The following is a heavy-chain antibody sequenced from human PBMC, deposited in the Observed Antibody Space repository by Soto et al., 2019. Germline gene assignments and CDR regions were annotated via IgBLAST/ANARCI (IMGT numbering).Heavy chain of an antibody. Sequence: EVQLVESGGGLVKPGGSLRLSCAASGFTFSSYSMNWVRQAPGKGLEWVSSISSSSSYIYYADSVKGRFTISRDNAKNSLYLQMNSLRAEDTAVYYCARDDIAAAGTFSLWDQGTLVTVSS. CDR2: ISSSSSYI. CDR1: GFTFSSYS. D-gene: IGHD6-13*01. CDR3: ARDDIAAAGTFSL. J-gene: IGHJ4*02. V-gene: IGHV3-21*01.